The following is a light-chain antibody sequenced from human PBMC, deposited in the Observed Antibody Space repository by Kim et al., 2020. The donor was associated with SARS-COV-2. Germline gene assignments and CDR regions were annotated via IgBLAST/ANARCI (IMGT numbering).Light chain of an antibody. Sequence: GDRVTITCRASRGIHNYLCWYQQKPGKVPKLLIYAASTLHSGVPSRFSGSGSGTDFTLIISSLQPEDVATYYCQKYNTAPWTFGQGTKVDIK. CDR1: RGIHNY. CDR2: AAS. J-gene: IGKJ1*01. CDR3: QKYNTAPWT. V-gene: IGKV1-27*01.